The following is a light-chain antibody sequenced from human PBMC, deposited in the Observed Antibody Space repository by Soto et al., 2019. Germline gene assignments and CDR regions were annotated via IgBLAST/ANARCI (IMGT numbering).Light chain of an antibody. CDR1: TNHIGGYNY. V-gene: IGLV2-14*01. CDR2: EVR. Sequence: QSALTQPASVSGSPGQSITISCSGTTNHIGGYNYVSWYQHHPGKVPKVIIYEVRNRPSGVSNRFSGSKSGNTASLTISGLQAEDEADYYCCSYTISATLVFGGGTKLTVL. J-gene: IGLJ3*02. CDR3: CSYTISATLV.